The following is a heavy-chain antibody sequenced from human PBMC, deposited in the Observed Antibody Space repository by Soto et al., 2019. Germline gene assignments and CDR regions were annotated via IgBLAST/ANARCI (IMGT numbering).Heavy chain of an antibody. D-gene: IGHD3-16*01. Sequence: SETLSLTCIVSGGSISSSSFYWGWIRQPPGKGLEWIGSIYYSGSSYYDPSLKSRVTISVDTSKNQLSLKLSSVTAADTAVYYCARLITGALWGFDYWGQGALVTVSS. V-gene: IGHV4-39*01. CDR3: ARLITGALWGFDY. CDR2: IYYSGSS. CDR1: GGSISSSSFY. J-gene: IGHJ4*02.